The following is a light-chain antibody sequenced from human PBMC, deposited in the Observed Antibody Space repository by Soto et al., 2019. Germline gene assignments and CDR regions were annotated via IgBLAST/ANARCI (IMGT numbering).Light chain of an antibody. CDR2: EVT. CDR3: SSYAASNNFYFV. Sequence: QSVLTQPPSASGSPGQSVTISCTGTSSDVGGYNYVSWYQQYPGRAPKLMIYEVTKRPSGVPDRCSGSKSGNTASLTVSGLQAEDEAEYYCSSYAASNNFYFVFGGGTKLTVL. V-gene: IGLV2-8*01. J-gene: IGLJ3*02. CDR1: SSDVGGYNY.